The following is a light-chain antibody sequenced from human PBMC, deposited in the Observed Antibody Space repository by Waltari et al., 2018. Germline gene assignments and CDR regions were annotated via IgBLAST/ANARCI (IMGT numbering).Light chain of an antibody. CDR1: SSDVGGYNY. V-gene: IGLV2-23*02. CDR2: DVS. CDR3: CSYAGSSTYV. J-gene: IGLJ1*01. Sequence: QSDLTQPASVSGSPGQSINISCTGTSSDVGGYNYVSWYQQYPGKAPKLMIYDVSKRPSGVSNRFSGSKSGNTASLTISGLQAEDEADYYCCSYAGSSTYVFGTGTKVTVL.